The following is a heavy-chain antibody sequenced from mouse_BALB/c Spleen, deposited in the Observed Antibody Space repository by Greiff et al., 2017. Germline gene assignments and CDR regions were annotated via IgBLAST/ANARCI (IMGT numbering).Heavy chain of an antibody. D-gene: IGHD2-1*01. CDR2: ISSGGSYT. CDR1: GFTFSSYA. Sequence: EVHLVESGGGLVKPGGSLKLSCAASGFTFSSYAMSWVRQSPEKRLEWVAEISSGGSYTYYPDTVTGRFTISRDNAKNTLYLEMSSLRSEDTAMYYCANIYYGNYGGFAYWGQGTLVTVSA. CDR3: ANIYYGNYGGFAY. V-gene: IGHV5-9-4*01. J-gene: IGHJ3*01.